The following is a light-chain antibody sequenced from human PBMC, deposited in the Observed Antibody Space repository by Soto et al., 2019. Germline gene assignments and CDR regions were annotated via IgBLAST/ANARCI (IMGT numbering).Light chain of an antibody. Sequence: EIVLTPSPGTLSLSPVERATLSCRASQSVSNDFLAWYQPKPGQAPRLLIYGASTRATDAPDRFSGSGSGTDFTLTISRLEPEDLAVYYCQNYGTSPRPFGQGTKVDIK. CDR3: QNYGTSPRP. J-gene: IGKJ1*01. CDR2: GAS. V-gene: IGKV3-20*01. CDR1: QSVSNDF.